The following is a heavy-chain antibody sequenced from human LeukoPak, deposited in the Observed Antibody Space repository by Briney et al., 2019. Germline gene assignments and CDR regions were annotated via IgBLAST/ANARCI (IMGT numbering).Heavy chain of an antibody. CDR3: ARSEWELLPADY. V-gene: IGHV3-74*01. CDR1: GFTFSSYW. Sequence: GGSLRLSRAASGFTFSSYWMHWVRQAPGKGLVWVSRTNSDGSSTSYADSVKGRFTISRDNAKNTLYLQMNSLRAEDTAVYYCARSEWELLPADYWGQGTLVTVSS. J-gene: IGHJ4*02. CDR2: TNSDGSST. D-gene: IGHD1-26*01.